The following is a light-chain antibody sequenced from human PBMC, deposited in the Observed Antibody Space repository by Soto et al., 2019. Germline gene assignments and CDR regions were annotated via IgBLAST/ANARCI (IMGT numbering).Light chain of an antibody. Sequence: DIQMTQSPSSLSASVGDRVTITCRASQSITSYLNWYQHKPGKAPKLLIYAASSLQSGVPSRFSGCGSGTDFTLTISSLQPEDFATYYCQQSYSTPWTFGQGTKV. CDR3: QQSYSTPWT. CDR2: AAS. V-gene: IGKV1-39*01. J-gene: IGKJ1*01. CDR1: QSITSY.